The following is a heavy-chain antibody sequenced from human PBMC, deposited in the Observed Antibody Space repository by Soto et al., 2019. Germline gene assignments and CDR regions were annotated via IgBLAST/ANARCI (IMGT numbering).Heavy chain of an antibody. D-gene: IGHD3-10*01. V-gene: IGHV4-31*03. CDR2: IYYSGST. CDR1: GGSISSGGYY. Sequence: SETLSLTCTVSGGSISSGGYYWSWIRQHPGKGLEWIGYIYYSGSTYYNPSLKSRVTISVDTSMNQFSLKLSSVTAADTAVYYCARDQGYYGSGRPGWFDPWGQGTLVTVSS. J-gene: IGHJ5*02. CDR3: ARDQGYYGSGRPGWFDP.